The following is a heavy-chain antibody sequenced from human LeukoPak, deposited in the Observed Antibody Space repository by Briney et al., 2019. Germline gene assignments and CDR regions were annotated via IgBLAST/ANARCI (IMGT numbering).Heavy chain of an antibody. V-gene: IGHV1-69*13. CDR1: GGTFSSYA. CDR2: IIPIFGTA. J-gene: IGHJ5*02. CDR3: ARDQAGYCSSTGCYYSLSGWFDP. D-gene: IGHD2-2*01. Sequence: SVKVPCKASGGTFSSYAISWVRQAPGQGHEWMGGIIPIFGTANYAQKFQGRVTITADESTSTAYMELSSLRSEDTAVYYCARDQAGYCSSTGCYYSLSGWFDPWGQGTLVTVSS.